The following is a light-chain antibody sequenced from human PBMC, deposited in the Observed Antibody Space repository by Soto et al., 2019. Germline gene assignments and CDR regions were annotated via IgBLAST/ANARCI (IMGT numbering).Light chain of an antibody. Sequence: VLTQSPGTLSSFPGERATLSCRASQSFRGNYLAWYQQKPGQAPRLLLYGASSRATGIPDRFSGSGSGTDFTLTISRLEPEDIAVYYCQQYGVSPRTFGQGTKVDIK. CDR1: QSFRGNY. J-gene: IGKJ1*01. CDR3: QQYGVSPRT. V-gene: IGKV3-20*01. CDR2: GAS.